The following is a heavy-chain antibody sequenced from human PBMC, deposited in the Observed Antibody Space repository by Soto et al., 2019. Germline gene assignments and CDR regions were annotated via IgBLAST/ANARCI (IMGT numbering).Heavy chain of an antibody. D-gene: IGHD3-3*01. J-gene: IGHJ3*02. CDR3: ARGDYDFWSGYPDAFDI. CDR2: MNPNSGNT. Sequence: QVPLVQSGAEVKKPGASVKVSCKASGYTFTSYDINWVRQATGQGLEWMGWMNPNSGNTGYAQKFQGRVTMTRNTSISTAYMELSSLRSEDTAVYYCARGDYDFWSGYPDAFDIWGQGTMVTVSS. V-gene: IGHV1-8*01. CDR1: GYTFTSYD.